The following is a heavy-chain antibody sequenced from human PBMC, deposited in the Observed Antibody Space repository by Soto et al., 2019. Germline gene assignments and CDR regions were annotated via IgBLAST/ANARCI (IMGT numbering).Heavy chain of an antibody. CDR1: GYTFTGYY. CDR2: INPNSGGT. D-gene: IGHD3-22*01. V-gene: IGHV1-2*04. Sequence: ASVKVSCKASGYTFTGYYMHWVRQAPGQGLEWMGWINPNSGGTNYAQKFQGWVTMTRDTSISTAYMELSRLTSDDTAVYYCARGLAYYYDSSGYYRGFDYWGQGTLVTVSS. J-gene: IGHJ4*02. CDR3: ARGLAYYYDSSGYYRGFDY.